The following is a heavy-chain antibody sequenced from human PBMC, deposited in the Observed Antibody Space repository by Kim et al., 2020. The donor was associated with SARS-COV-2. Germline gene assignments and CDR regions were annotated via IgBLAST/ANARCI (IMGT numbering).Heavy chain of an antibody. Sequence: KSRVTIAVDTAKNQFSLKLSSVTAADTAVYYCARDDNYYDTSGAPHAFDIWGQGTMVTVSS. D-gene: IGHD3-22*01. J-gene: IGHJ3*02. CDR3: ARDDNYYDTSGAPHAFDI. V-gene: IGHV4-59*01.